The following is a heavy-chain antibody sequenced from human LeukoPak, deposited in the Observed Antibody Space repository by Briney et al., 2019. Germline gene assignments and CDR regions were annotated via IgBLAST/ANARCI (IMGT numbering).Heavy chain of an antibody. CDR3: ARAEVTEDAFDI. J-gene: IGHJ3*02. CDR2: IYTSGST. D-gene: IGHD2-21*02. CDR1: RGSISSGSYY. V-gene: IGHV4-61*02. Sequence: SQTLSLTCTVSRGSISSGSYYWSWIRQPAGKGLEWIGRIYTSGSTNYNPSLQSRATIAVDTSKNQFSLKLSSVTAADTAVYYCARAEVTEDAFDIWGQGTMVTVSS.